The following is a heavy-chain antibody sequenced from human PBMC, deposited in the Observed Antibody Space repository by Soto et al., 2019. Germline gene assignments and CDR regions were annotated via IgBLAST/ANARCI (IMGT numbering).Heavy chain of an antibody. J-gene: IGHJ4*02. Sequence: SETLSLTCTVSGGSISNYYWTWVRQPPGKGLEWIGYVYYSGSTNYNPSLESRVTISIDASKNQFSLKMKSVTAADTAVYYCARCRDYYDSSGYYYETLDYWGQGTLVTVSS. V-gene: IGHV4-59*01. D-gene: IGHD3-22*01. CDR3: ARCRDYYDSSGYYYETLDY. CDR2: VYYSGST. CDR1: GGSISNYY.